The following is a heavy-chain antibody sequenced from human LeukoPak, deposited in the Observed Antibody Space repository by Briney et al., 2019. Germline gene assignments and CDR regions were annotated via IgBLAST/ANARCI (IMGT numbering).Heavy chain of an antibody. CDR3: ARGGLVDLDY. Sequence: GGSLRLSCAASGFTFSSYSMNWVRQAPGKGLEWLSYISSSSSTIYYADSMKGRFTISRDNAQNSLYLQMSSLRDEDTAVYYCARGGLVDLDYWGQGTLVTVSS. J-gene: IGHJ4*02. V-gene: IGHV3-48*02. CDR1: GFTFSSYS. D-gene: IGHD2-2*01. CDR2: ISSSSSTI.